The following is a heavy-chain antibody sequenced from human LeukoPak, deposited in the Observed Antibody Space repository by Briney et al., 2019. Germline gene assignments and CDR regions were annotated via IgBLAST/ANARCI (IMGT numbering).Heavy chain of an antibody. CDR2: IYSGGST. Sequence: GGSLRLSCAASGFTVSGNYMSWVRQAPGKGLEWVSLIYSGGSTYYADSVKGRFTISRDNSKNTLYLQMNSLRAEDTAVYYCARVSAPPVYGGYFDYWGQGTLVTVSS. V-gene: IGHV3-53*01. J-gene: IGHJ4*02. D-gene: IGHD4/OR15-4a*01. CDR1: GFTVSGNY. CDR3: ARVSAPPVYGGYFDY.